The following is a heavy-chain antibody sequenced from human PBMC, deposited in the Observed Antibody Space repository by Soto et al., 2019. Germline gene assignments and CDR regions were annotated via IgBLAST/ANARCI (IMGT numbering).Heavy chain of an antibody. CDR2: IIPIFGTA. Sequence: QVQLVQSGAEVKKPGSSVKVSCKASGCTFSSYAISWVRQAPGQGLEWMGWIIPIFGTANYAQKFQGRVTITADESTSTAYMELSSLRSEDTAVYYCARGHVLFEITNYFGYWGQGTLVTVAS. CDR1: GCTFSSYA. D-gene: IGHD3-10*01. V-gene: IGHV1-69*12. J-gene: IGHJ4*02. CDR3: ARGHVLFEITNYFGY.